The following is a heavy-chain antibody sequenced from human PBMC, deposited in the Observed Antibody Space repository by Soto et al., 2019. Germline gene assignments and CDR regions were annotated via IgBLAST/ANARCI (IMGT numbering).Heavy chain of an antibody. Sequence: QVQLVESGGGVVQPGRSLRLSCAASGFTFSSYGMHWVRQAPGKGLEWVAVIWYDGSNKYYADSVKGRFTISRDNSKNTLYRKRNGGGAGDAVVFYWGRDGGAAPYPSPGVFDSGGKGKMVPVS. D-gene: IGHD3-16*01. CDR3: GRDGGAAPYPSPGVFDS. J-gene: IGHJ3*01. CDR1: GFTFSSYG. V-gene: IGHV3-33*01. CDR2: IWYDGSNK.